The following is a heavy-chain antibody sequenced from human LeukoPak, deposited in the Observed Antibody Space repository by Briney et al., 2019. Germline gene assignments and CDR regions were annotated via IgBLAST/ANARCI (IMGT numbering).Heavy chain of an antibody. V-gene: IGHV3-7*01. J-gene: IGHJ4*02. Sequence: GGSLRLSCAASGFTSSSYWMSWVRQAPGKGLEWVANIKQDGSEKYYVDSVKGRFTISRDNAKNSLYLQMNSLRAEDTAVYYCARDLDYYDSSGDFDYWGQGTLVTVSS. CDR2: IKQDGSEK. CDR3: ARDLDYYDSSGDFDY. D-gene: IGHD3-22*01. CDR1: GFTSSSYW.